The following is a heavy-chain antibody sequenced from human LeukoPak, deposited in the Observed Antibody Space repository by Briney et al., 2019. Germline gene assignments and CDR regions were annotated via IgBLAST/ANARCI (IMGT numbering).Heavy chain of an antibody. CDR1: GGSISSGDYY. CDR2: IYYSGST. CDR3: AGTGRDSGSYFSDY. Sequence: NTPETLSLTCTVSGGSISSGDYYWSWIRQPPGKGLEWIGYIYYSGSTYYNPSLKSRVTISVDTSKNQFSLKLSSVTAADTAVYYCAGTGRDSGSYFSDYWGQGTLVTVSS. J-gene: IGHJ4*02. D-gene: IGHD1-26*01. V-gene: IGHV4-30-4*01.